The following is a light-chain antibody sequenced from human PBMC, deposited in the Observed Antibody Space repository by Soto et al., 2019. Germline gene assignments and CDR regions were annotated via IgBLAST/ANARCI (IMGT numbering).Light chain of an antibody. CDR2: GAS. Sequence: DIFMTQSPSTVSVSPIGLATLSCRASQSVSSNLAWYQQKPGQAPRLLIYGASSRATGIPDRFSGSGSGTDLTLTITRLEPEDFAVYYCQQYGDSLTFGGGTKVDTK. V-gene: IGKV3D-15*01. CDR1: QSVSSN. CDR3: QQYGDSLT. J-gene: IGKJ4*01.